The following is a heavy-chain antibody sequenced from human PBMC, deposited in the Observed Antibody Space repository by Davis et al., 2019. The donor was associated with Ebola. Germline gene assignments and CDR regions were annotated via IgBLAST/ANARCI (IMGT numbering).Heavy chain of an antibody. D-gene: IGHD4-23*01. V-gene: IGHV3-53*01. CDR3: ARGRYGGDL. CDR1: GFTVSSNY. CDR2: IYSGGGT. J-gene: IGHJ4*02. Sequence: GESLKISCAASGFTVSSNYMSWARHAPGRALDFDSVIYSGGGTYYADSVKSRFTISRDNSKNTLYLQMNSLRADDTAVYYCARGRYGGDLWGQGTLVTVSS.